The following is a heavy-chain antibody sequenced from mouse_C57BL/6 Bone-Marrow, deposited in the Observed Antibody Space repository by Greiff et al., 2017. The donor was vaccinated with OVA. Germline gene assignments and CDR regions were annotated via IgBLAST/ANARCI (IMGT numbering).Heavy chain of an antibody. CDR2: INYDGSST. Sequence: EVQRVESEGGLVQPGSSMKLSCTASGFTFSDYYMAWVRQVPEKGLEWVANINYDGSSTYYLDSLKSRFIISRDNAKNILYLQMSSLKSEDTATYYCARASYYGSSYWYFDVWGTGTTVTVSS. D-gene: IGHD1-1*01. CDR3: ARASYYGSSYWYFDV. V-gene: IGHV5-16*01. J-gene: IGHJ1*03. CDR1: GFTFSDYY.